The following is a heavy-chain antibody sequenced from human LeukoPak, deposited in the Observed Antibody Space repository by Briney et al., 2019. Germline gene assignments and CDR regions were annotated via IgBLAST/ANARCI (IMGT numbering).Heavy chain of an antibody. CDR1: GFTVSTIY. CDR3: ARGDSSGSYFDY. CDR2: IYSGGST. D-gene: IGHD6-25*01. V-gene: IGHV3-53*01. Sequence: GGSLRLSCAASGFTVSTIYTSWVRQAPGKGLEGVSLIYSGGSTYYTDPVKGRFTISRDNSKNTLCLQMNSLRAEDTAVYYCARGDSSGSYFDYWGQGTLVTVSS. J-gene: IGHJ4*02.